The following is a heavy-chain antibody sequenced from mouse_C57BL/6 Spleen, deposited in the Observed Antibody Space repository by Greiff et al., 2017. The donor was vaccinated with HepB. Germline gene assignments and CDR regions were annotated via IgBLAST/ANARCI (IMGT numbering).Heavy chain of an antibody. V-gene: IGHV5-17*01. CDR3: ARGITTVRYFDV. D-gene: IGHD1-1*01. CDR1: GFTFSDYG. CDR2: ISSGSSTI. Sequence: EVNLVESGGGLVKPGGSLKLSCAASGFTFSDYGMHWVRQAPEKGLEWVAYISSGSSTIYYADTVKGRFTISRDNAKNTLFLQMTSLRSEDTAMYYCARGITTVRYFDVWGTGTTVTVSS. J-gene: IGHJ1*03.